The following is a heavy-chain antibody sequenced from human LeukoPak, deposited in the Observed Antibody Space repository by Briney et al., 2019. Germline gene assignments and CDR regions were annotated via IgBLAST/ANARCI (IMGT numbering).Heavy chain of an antibody. J-gene: IGHJ4*02. V-gene: IGHV3-23*01. CDR1: GFTFSTYA. D-gene: IGHD6-19*01. CDR3: AKDRRETLAGTEDY. CDR2: ITSSGYDT. Sequence: TGGSLRLSCAASGFTFSTYAMSWVRQAPGKGLELVSSITSSGYDTYYRDSVKGRFTISRDNSENTLYLQMNSLRPEDTAMYYCAKDRRETLAGTEDYWGRGTLVTVSS.